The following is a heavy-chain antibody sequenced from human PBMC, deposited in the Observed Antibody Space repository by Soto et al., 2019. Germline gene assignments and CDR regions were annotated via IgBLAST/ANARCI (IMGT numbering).Heavy chain of an antibody. J-gene: IGHJ3*02. CDR2: IKQDGSEK. CDR3: AREGVGGSGSYWAFDI. D-gene: IGHD3-10*01. CDR1: GFTVSSYW. Sequence: GGSLRLSCAASGFTVSSYWMSWVRQAPGKGLEWVANIKQDGSEKYYVDSVKGRFTISRDNAKNSLYLQMNSLRAEDTAVYYCAREGVGGSGSYWAFDIWGQGTMVTVSS. V-gene: IGHV3-7*01.